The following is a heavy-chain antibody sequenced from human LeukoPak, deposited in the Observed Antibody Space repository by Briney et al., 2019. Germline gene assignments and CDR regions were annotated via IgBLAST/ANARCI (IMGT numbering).Heavy chain of an antibody. CDR1: GGSISSSSYY. Sequence: PSETLSLTCTVSGGSISSSSYYWGWIRQPPGKGLEWIGSIYYSGSTYYNPSLKSRVTISVDTSKNQFSLKLSSVTAADTAVYYCARAVPFGGYLDYWGQGTLVTVSS. CDR2: IYYSGST. D-gene: IGHD2-15*01. CDR3: ARAVPFGGYLDY. J-gene: IGHJ4*02. V-gene: IGHV4-39*01.